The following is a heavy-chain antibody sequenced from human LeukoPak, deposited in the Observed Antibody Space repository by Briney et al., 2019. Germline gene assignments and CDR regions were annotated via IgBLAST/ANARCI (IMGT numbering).Heavy chain of an antibody. D-gene: IGHD6-13*01. Sequence: PGGSLRLSCAASGFTFSSYSMNWVRQAPGKGLEWVAVISYDGSNKYYADSVKGRFTISRDNSKNTLYLQMNSLRAEDTAVYYCAKDGSRHIAAADWGQGTLVTVSS. J-gene: IGHJ4*02. CDR1: GFTFSSYS. V-gene: IGHV3-30*18. CDR2: ISYDGSNK. CDR3: AKDGSRHIAAAD.